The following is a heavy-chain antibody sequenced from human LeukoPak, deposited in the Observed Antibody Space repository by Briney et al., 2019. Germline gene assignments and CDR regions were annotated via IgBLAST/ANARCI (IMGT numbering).Heavy chain of an antibody. CDR2: ISRRSSFI. D-gene: IGHD5-18*01. J-gene: IGHJ4*02. Sequence: GGSLRLSCAASGFTFSTYSMNWVRQAPGKGPEWVSSISRRSSFIYYADSVKGRFTISRDNAKNSLYLQMNSLRAEDTAVYYCARDLSGIAGYTYGRGIDYWGQGTLVTVSS. V-gene: IGHV3-21*01. CDR3: ARDLSGIAGYTYGRGIDY. CDR1: GFTFSTYS.